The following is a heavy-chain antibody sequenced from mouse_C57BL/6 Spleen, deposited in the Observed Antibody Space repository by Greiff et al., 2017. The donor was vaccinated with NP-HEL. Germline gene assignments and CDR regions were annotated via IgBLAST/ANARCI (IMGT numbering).Heavy chain of an antibody. CDR2: ISDGGSYT. V-gene: IGHV5-4*01. J-gene: IGHJ3*01. Sequence: EVKLVESGGGLVKPGGSLKLSCAASGFTFSSYAMSWVRQTPEKRLEWVATISDGGSYTYYPDNVKGRFTISRDNAKNNLYLQMSHLKSEDTAMYYCAGDQAPLHYGSGFAYWGQGTLVTVSA. CDR3: AGDQAPLHYGSGFAY. D-gene: IGHD1-1*01. CDR1: GFTFSSYA.